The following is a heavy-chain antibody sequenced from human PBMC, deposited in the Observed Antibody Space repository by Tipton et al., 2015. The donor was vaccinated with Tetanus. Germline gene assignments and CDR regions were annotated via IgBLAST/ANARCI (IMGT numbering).Heavy chain of an antibody. D-gene: IGHD2-8*01. CDR3: ARGMVPWGIFPY. V-gene: IGHV4-31*03. J-gene: IGHJ4*02. CDR1: GGSISSGGYY. CDR2: IYYSGST. Sequence: LRLSCTVSGGSISSGGYYWSWIRQHPGKGLEWIGYIYYSGSTYYNPSLKSRVTISVDTSKNQFSLKLSPVTAADTAVYYWARGMVPWGIFPYWGQGTLVTVSS.